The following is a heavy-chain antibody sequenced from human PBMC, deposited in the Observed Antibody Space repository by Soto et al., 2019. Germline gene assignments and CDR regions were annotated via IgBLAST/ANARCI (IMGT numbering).Heavy chain of an antibody. CDR2: INHSGST. Sequence: SETLSLTCAVYGGSFSGYFCSWIRQPPGKGLEWIGEINHSGSTNYNPSLKSRVTLSLDTSKNQLSLKLTSVTAADTAVYFCARSTYYDSSGYGHWGQGTLVTVSS. CDR1: GGSFSGYF. J-gene: IGHJ4*02. V-gene: IGHV4-34*01. D-gene: IGHD3-22*01. CDR3: ARSTYYDSSGYGH.